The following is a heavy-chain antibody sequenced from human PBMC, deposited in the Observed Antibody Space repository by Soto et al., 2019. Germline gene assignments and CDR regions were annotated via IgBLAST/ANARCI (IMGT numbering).Heavy chain of an antibody. CDR2: IYYSGST. CDR1: GGSINSGGYY. Sequence: QVQLQESGPGLVKPSQTLSLTCTVSGGSINSGGYYWSWIRQHPGKGLEWIGYIYYSGSTYYNPSLKSRVTISVDTSKNQFSPKLSSVTAADTAVYYCARDLTSYGMDVWGQGTTVTVSS. CDR3: ARDLTSYGMDV. V-gene: IGHV4-31*03. J-gene: IGHJ6*02. D-gene: IGHD3-9*01.